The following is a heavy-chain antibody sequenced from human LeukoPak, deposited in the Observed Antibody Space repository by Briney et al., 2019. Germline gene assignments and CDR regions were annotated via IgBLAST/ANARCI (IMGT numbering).Heavy chain of an antibody. CDR1: GFTFSSYG. CDR2: IKQDGNEK. D-gene: IGHD5-12*01. V-gene: IGHV3-7*01. CDR3: ARDTLGEGDDSDYAVYYFDY. J-gene: IGHJ4*02. Sequence: GRSLRLSCAASGFTFSSYGMHWVRQAPGKGLEWVANIKQDGNEKYYVDSVKGRFTISRDNAKNSLYLQMNSLRGEDTAVYYCARDTLGEGDDSDYAVYYFDYWGQGTLVTVSS.